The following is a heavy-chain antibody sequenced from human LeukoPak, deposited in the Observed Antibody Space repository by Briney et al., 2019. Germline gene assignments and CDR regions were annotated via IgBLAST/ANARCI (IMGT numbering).Heavy chain of an antibody. CDR3: AREYYSDWFDP. CDR1: GRSLSSGSYY. Sequence: PSQTLSLTCTVSGRSLSSGSYYWSWIRQPAGRGLEWIGRIYASGSTNYNPSLQSRVPISVVTSKNQFSLRLNSVTAADTAMYYCAREYYSDWFDPWGEGTLVSLSS. CDR2: IYASGST. J-gene: IGHJ5*02. V-gene: IGHV4-61*02. D-gene: IGHD2/OR15-2a*01.